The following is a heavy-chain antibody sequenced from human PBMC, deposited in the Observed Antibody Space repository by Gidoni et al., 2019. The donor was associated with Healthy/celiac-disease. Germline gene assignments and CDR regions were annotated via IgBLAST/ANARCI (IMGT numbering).Heavy chain of an antibody. CDR3: ARGDGYFDY. CDR1: GFTFSSYA. V-gene: IGHV3-64*01. Sequence: EGQLGESGGGLVPPGGSLRLSCADSGFTFSSYAMHCVRQGPGKGLEYVSAISSNGGSTYYANAVKGRFTISRGNSKTTLYLQMGSLGAEDMAVYYCARGDGYFDYWGQGTLVTVSS. D-gene: IGHD3-16*01. CDR2: ISSNGGST. J-gene: IGHJ4*02.